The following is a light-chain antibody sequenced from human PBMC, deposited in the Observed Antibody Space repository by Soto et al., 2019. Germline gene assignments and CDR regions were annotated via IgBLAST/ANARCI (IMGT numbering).Light chain of an antibody. CDR3: LQHSTYPLT. J-gene: IGKJ1*01. Sequence: DIQMTQFPSSLSASVGDRVTITCRASQGIRNDLGWYQQKPGKAPKRLIYAASSLQSVVPSRFSGSRSGTEFTLAISSLQPEDSATFYCLQHSTYPLTFGQGTKVEIK. CDR1: QGIRND. CDR2: AAS. V-gene: IGKV1-17*01.